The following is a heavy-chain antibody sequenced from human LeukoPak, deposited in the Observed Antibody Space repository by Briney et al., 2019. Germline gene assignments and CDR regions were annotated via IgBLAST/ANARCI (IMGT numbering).Heavy chain of an antibody. CDR2: INSDGSST. CDR3: AKFGVLTGYDYFDY. Sequence: GRSLRLSCAASGFTFSSYWMHWVRQAPGKGLVWVSRINSDGSSTSYADSVKGRFTISRDNSKNTLYLQMDSLRAEDTAVYYCAKFGVLTGYDYFDYWGQGTLVTVSS. J-gene: IGHJ4*02. D-gene: IGHD3-9*01. V-gene: IGHV3-74*01. CDR1: GFTFSSYW.